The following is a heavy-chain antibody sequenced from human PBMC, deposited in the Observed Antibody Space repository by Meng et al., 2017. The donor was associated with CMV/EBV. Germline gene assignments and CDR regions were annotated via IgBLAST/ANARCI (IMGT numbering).Heavy chain of an antibody. CDR1: GYTFPSYG. CDR2: ISAYNGNT. Sequence: ASVKVSCKASGYTFPSYGISWVRQAPGQGLEWMGWISAYNGNTNYAQKLQGRVTMTTDTSTSTAYMELRSLRSDDTAVYYCARDLGTYDFWSGYLPNFDYWGQGTLVTVSS. CDR3: ARDLGTYDFWSGYLPNFDY. V-gene: IGHV1-18*01. J-gene: IGHJ4*02. D-gene: IGHD3-3*01.